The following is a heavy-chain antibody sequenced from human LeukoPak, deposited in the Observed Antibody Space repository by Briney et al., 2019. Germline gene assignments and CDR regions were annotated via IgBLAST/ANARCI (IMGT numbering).Heavy chain of an antibody. J-gene: IGHJ4*02. V-gene: IGHV4-39*07. CDR2: IYYSGST. Sequence: SETLSLTCTVSGGSISSSSYYWGWIRQPPGKGLEWIGSIYYSGSTYYNPSLKSRVTISVDTSKNQFSLKLSSVTAADTAVYYCARGPPHYYDSSGYYPPTPGIDYWGQGTLVTVSS. D-gene: IGHD3-22*01. CDR3: ARGPPHYYDSSGYYPPTPGIDY. CDR1: GGSISSSSYY.